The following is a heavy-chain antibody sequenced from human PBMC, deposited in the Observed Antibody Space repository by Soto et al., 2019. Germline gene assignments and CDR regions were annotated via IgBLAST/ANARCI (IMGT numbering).Heavy chain of an antibody. CDR3: ARQTGLGATNY. Sequence: QXLSGAGSGFTFNTFGMHWVRQAPGKGLVWVARINTDGSVTSHADSVKGRFTISRDNAKSTLYLQMNSLRAEDSARYYCARQTGLGATNYWGRGTLVTVSS. V-gene: IGHV3-74*01. CDR1: GFTFNTFG. CDR2: INTDGSVT. D-gene: IGHD1-26*01. J-gene: IGHJ4*02.